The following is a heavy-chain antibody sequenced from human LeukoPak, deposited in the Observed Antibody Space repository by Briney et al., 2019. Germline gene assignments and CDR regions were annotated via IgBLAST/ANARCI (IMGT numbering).Heavy chain of an antibody. D-gene: IGHD6-19*01. V-gene: IGHV3-33*01. CDR3: ARDGSSGWYWVDY. CDR1: GFTFSSYG. CDR2: IWYDGSSK. Sequence: PGRSLRLSCAASGFTFSSYGMHWVRQAPGKGLEWVAVIWYDGSSKYYADSVKGRFTISRDNSKNTLYLQVNSLRAEDTAVYYCARDGSSGWYWVDYWGQGTLVTVSS. J-gene: IGHJ4*02.